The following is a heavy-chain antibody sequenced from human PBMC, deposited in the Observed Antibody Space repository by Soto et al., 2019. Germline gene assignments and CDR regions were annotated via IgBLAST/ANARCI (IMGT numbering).Heavy chain of an antibody. V-gene: IGHV3-23*01. D-gene: IGHD4-17*01. CDR1: GFTFNHYA. CDR3: AKDSTVNTSLYFYYSGFDV. Sequence: VQLLESGGGLVQPGGSLRLACTASGFTFNHYAMSLVRQAPGKGLEWVSAVSGRGGSTKYADSVKGRLIISRDNSNSTLYLQMDSLRGEDTAVYYCAKDSTVNTSLYFYYSGFDVWGQGTTVTVSS. CDR2: VSGRGGST. J-gene: IGHJ6*01.